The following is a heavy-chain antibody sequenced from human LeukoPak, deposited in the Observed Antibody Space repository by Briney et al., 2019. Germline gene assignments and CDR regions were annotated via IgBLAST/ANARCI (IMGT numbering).Heavy chain of an antibody. D-gene: IGHD3-22*01. Sequence: PGGSLRLSCAASGFTFSTKTMNWVRQAPGKGLESVSYISSSSSIIYYADSVKGRFTISRDNAKNSLYLQMNSLRAEDTAVYYCARDYYFDSSGYPIDYWGQGTLVTVSS. CDR2: ISSSSSII. CDR3: ARDYYFDSSGYPIDY. CDR1: GFTFSTKT. J-gene: IGHJ4*02. V-gene: IGHV3-48*04.